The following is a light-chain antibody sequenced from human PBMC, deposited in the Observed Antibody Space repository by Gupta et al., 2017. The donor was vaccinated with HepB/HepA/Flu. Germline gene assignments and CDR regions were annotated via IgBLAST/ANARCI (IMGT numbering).Light chain of an antibody. V-gene: IGLV2-14*03. CDR1: SGDVGGYNY. CDR3: SAYTSSSTV. CDR2: DVS. Sequence: QSXLTQLASVSGSPGQSLTISRTVTSGDVGGYNYVSWYQQHPGQAPKLMIYDVSNRPSGVSNRFSGSKSGNTASLTISGLQAEDEADYYCSAYTSSSTVFGGGTKLTVL. J-gene: IGLJ2*01.